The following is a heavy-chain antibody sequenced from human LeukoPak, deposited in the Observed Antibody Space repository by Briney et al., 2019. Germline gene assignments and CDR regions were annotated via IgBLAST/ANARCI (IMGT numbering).Heavy chain of an antibody. D-gene: IGHD2-15*01. CDR2: IYPGDSDT. J-gene: IGHJ4*02. V-gene: IGHV5-51*01. CDR3: ARHECSGGSCYWDLDY. Sequence: GESLKISCKGPGCSFTSYWIGWVRQMPGKGLEWMGIIYPGDSDTRYSPSFQGQVTISADKSISTAYLQWSSLKASDTAMYYCARHECSGGSCYWDLDYWGQGTLVTVPS. CDR1: GCSFTSYW.